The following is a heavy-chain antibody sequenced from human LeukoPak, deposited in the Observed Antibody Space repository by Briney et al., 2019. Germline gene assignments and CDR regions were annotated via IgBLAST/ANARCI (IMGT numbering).Heavy chain of an antibody. V-gene: IGHV4-59*01. D-gene: IGHD4-17*01. CDR2: IYYSGST. CDR1: GGSISSYY. CDR3: ARAYGDRPLDY. J-gene: IGHJ4*02. Sequence: PSETLSLTCTVSGGSISSYYWSWIRQPPGKGLEWIGYIYYSGSTNYNPSLKSRVTISVDTSKNQFSLKLSSVTAADTAVYYCARAYGDRPLDYWGQGTLVTVSS.